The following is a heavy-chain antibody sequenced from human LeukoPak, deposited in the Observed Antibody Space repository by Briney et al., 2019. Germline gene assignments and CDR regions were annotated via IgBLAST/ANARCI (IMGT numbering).Heavy chain of an antibody. V-gene: IGHV4-31*03. Sequence: SETLSVTCTVSGGSISSGGYYWSWIRQHPGKGLEWIGYIYYSGSTYYNPSLKSRVTISVDTSKNEFFLEISPVTAAETAVYFCARGSSMVISYFDYWGQGTLVTVSS. CDR1: GGSISSGGYY. J-gene: IGHJ4*02. D-gene: IGHD5-18*01. CDR2: IYYSGST. CDR3: ARGSSMVISYFDY.